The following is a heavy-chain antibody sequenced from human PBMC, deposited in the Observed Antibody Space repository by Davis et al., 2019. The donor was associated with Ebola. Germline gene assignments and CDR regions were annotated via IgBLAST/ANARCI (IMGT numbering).Heavy chain of an antibody. CDR3: ARSVFYDSTGYYVHWYYDL. D-gene: IGHD3-22*01. CDR1: GGSIRTHY. CDR2: GYYGGRT. J-gene: IGHJ2*01. V-gene: IGHV4-59*11. Sequence: SETLSLTCTVSGGSIRTHYWSWIRQSPGKGLEGSGYGYYGGRTDYNPSLKSRAIISVDTSKNHFSLNLSSVTAADTAIYYCARSVFYDSTGYYVHWYYDLWGRGTLVTVSS.